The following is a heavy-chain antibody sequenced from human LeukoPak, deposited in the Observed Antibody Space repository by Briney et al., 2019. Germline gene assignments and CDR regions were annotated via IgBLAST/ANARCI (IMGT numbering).Heavy chain of an antibody. V-gene: IGHV4-31*03. Sequence: PSQTLSLTCTVSGGSISSGGYYWSWIRQHPGKGLEWIGYIYYSGSTCYNPSLKSRVTISVDTSKNQFSLKLSSVTAADTAVYYCARDMVRGVIPSPSGMDVWGQGTTVTVSS. CDR2: IYYSGST. J-gene: IGHJ6*02. D-gene: IGHD3-10*01. CDR3: ARDMVRGVIPSPSGMDV. CDR1: GGSISSGGYY.